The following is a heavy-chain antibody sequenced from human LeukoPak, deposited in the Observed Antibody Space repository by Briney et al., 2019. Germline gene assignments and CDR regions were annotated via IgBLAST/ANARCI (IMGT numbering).Heavy chain of an antibody. D-gene: IGHD3-9*01. CDR3: ARGYYDILTGPYPYGPDDY. Sequence: SETLSLTCTVSGGSISSGDYYWSWIRQPPGKGLEWIGYIYYSGSTYYNPSLKSRVTISVDTPKNQFSLKLSSVTAADTAVYYCARGYYDILTGPYPYGPDDYWGQGTLVTVSS. J-gene: IGHJ4*02. CDR2: IYYSGST. CDR1: GGSISSGDYY. V-gene: IGHV4-30-4*01.